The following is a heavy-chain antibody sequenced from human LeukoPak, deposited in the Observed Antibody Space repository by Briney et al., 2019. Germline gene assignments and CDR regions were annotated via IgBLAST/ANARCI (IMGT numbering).Heavy chain of an antibody. V-gene: IGHV4-4*02. D-gene: IGHD6-19*01. Sequence: PSGTLSLTCAGFDDSIYTNKWWSWVRQPPGKGLEWIGEVSQTGTTYYDPSLTGRITISVDRSRNQFSLTLRSATAADTGVYYCASHMAVPGTRGFDDWGQGIPVTVSS. CDR1: DDSIYTNKW. CDR2: VSQTGTT. CDR3: ASHMAVPGTRGFDD. J-gene: IGHJ4*02.